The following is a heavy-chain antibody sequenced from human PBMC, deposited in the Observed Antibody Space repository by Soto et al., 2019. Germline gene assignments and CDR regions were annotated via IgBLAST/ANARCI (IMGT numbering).Heavy chain of an antibody. Sequence: PSETLSLTCTVSGGSISSYYWSWIRQRPGKGLEWIGHIYYSGSIKYNPSLKSRVTISVDTSRNQLSLKLSSVTAADTAVYYCARVRDCSVGTCYSWWFDPWGQGTLVTVSS. CDR2: IYYSGSI. V-gene: IGHV4-59*01. CDR3: ARVRDCSVGTCYSWWFDP. J-gene: IGHJ5*02. CDR1: GGSISSYY. D-gene: IGHD2-15*01.